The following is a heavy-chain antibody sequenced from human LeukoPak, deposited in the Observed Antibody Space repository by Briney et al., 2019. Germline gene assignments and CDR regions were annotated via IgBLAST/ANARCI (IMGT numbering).Heavy chain of an antibody. J-gene: IGHJ3*01. V-gene: IGHV3-33*01. CDR1: GFTFSNHG. Sequence: PGTSLRLSCEASGFTFSNHGMHWVRQAPGKGLEWVAIIFSGGRIEKYADSVRGRFAISRDNSRNTVYLQMNSLRGEDTAVYSCARGNRGTDDAFDFWGQGTMVTVSS. D-gene: IGHD3-16*01. CDR2: IFSGGRIE. CDR3: ARGNRGTDDAFDF.